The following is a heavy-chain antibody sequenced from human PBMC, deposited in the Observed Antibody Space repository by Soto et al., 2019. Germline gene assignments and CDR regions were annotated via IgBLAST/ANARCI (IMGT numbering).Heavy chain of an antibody. D-gene: IGHD4-17*01. Sequence: TLSLTCTVSGGSISSVGYYWSWIRQHPGKGLEWIGYIYYSGSTYYNPSLKSRGAISVDPSKNQYSLKLSSVTAADTAVYYCARGDDYGDYRGAFDIRGQGTMVTVSS. CDR1: GGSISSVGYY. J-gene: IGHJ3*02. CDR3: ARGDDYGDYRGAFDI. CDR2: IYYSGST. V-gene: IGHV4-31*03.